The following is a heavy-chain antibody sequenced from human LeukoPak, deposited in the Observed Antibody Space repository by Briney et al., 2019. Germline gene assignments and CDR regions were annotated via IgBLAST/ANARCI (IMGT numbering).Heavy chain of an antibody. Sequence: GGSLRLSCAASGFTFSSYAMSSVRLAPGKGLEWVSAISGSGGSTYYADSVKGRFTISRDNSKNTLYLQMNSLRAEDTAVYYCAKDSSSWRAEYFQHWGQGTLVTVSS. CDR2: ISGSGGST. V-gene: IGHV3-23*01. D-gene: IGHD6-13*01. CDR3: AKDSSSWRAEYFQH. CDR1: GFTFSSYA. J-gene: IGHJ1*01.